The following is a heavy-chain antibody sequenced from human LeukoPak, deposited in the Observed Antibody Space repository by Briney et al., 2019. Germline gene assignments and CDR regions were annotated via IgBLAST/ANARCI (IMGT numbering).Heavy chain of an antibody. D-gene: IGHD6-13*01. V-gene: IGHV4-34*01. J-gene: IGHJ5*02. CDR1: GGSFSGYY. Sequence: SETLSLTCAVYGGSFSGYYWSWIRQTPGKGLEWIGEINHSGSTNYNPSLKSRVTIPVDTSKNQFSLKLSSVTAADTAVYYCARGFYSDRRVDPWGQGTLVTVSS. CDR3: ARGFYSDRRVDP. CDR2: INHSGST.